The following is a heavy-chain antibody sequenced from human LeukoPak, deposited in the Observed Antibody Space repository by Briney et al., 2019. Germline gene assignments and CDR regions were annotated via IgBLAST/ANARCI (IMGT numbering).Heavy chain of an antibody. CDR2: INPNSGGT. CDR1: GYTFTGYY. Sequence: GASVKVSCKASGYTFTGYYIHWVRQAPGQGLEWMGWINPNSGGTNYAQKFQGRVTMTRDTSISTAYMELSSLRSDDTAVYYCAREDYGDYRDWGQGTLVTVSS. J-gene: IGHJ4*02. CDR3: AREDYGDYRD. D-gene: IGHD4-17*01. V-gene: IGHV1-2*02.